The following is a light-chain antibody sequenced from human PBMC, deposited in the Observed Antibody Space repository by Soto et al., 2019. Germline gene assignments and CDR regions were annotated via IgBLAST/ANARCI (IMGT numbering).Light chain of an antibody. CDR3: QQSYSSPRT. V-gene: IGKV1-39*01. CDR1: QSIATY. Sequence: DIQMTQSPSSLSASVGDRVTITCRASQSIATYLNWYQQSPGQATKLLIFAASSLQSGVPSRVSGSGSGTDVTLTISSLQPEDFATYYCQQSYSSPRTFGQGTKVDIK. J-gene: IGKJ1*01. CDR2: AAS.